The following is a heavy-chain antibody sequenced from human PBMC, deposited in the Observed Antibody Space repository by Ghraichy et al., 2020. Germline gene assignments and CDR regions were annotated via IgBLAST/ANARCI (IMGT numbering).Heavy chain of an antibody. D-gene: IGHD2-2*01. CDR1: GFTFSSYA. CDR2: ISGSGGST. Sequence: GGSLRLSCAASGFTFSSYAMSWVRQAPGKGLEWVSAISGSGGSTYDADSVKGRFTISRDNSKNTLYLQMNSLRAEDTAVYYCAKDPDRVKCSSTSCFTYWGQGTLVTVSS. CDR3: AKDPDRVKCSSTSCFTY. J-gene: IGHJ4*02. V-gene: IGHV3-23*01.